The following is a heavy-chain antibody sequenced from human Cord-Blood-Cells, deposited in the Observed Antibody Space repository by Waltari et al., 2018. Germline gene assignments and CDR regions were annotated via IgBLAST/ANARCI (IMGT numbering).Heavy chain of an antibody. CDR2: IYYSGST. J-gene: IGHJ3*02. CDR1: GGSISSGDYY. D-gene: IGHD7-27*01. Sequence: QVQLQESGPGLVKPSQTLSLTCTVSGGSISSGDYYWSWIRQPPGKGLEWIGYIYYSGSTYYNPSLKSRVTISVDTSKNQFSLKLSSVTAADTAVYYCATRTFTGVGGGIDAFDIWGQGTMVTVSS. V-gene: IGHV4-30-4*01. CDR3: ATRTFTGVGGGIDAFDI.